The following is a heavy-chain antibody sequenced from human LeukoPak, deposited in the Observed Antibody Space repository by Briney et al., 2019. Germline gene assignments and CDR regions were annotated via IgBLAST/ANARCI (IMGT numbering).Heavy chain of an antibody. V-gene: IGHV3-30-3*01. Sequence: SGGSLRLSCSASGFIFSSYAMHWVRQAPGKGLEWVAVISYDGSNKYYADSVKGRFTISRDNSKNTLYLQMNSLRAEDTAVYYCARDGCSTSCYAPYYYYGMDVWGQGTTVTVSS. D-gene: IGHD2-2*01. J-gene: IGHJ6*02. CDR2: ISYDGSNK. CDR1: GFIFSSYA. CDR3: ARDGCSTSCYAPYYYYGMDV.